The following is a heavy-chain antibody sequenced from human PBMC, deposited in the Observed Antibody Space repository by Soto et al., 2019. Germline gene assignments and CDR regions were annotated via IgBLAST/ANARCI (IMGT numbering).Heavy chain of an antibody. V-gene: IGHV4-59*08. J-gene: IGHJ4*02. CDR1: GGSISSYY. Sequence: QVQLQESGPGLVKPSETLSLTCTVSGGSISSYYWSWMRQPPGKGLEWIGYIYYSGSTNYNPSLKSRVTIAVDTSKNQFSLKLSSVTAADTAVYYCARHRAKDGSGSYDYWGQGTLVTVSS. D-gene: IGHD3-10*01. CDR3: ARHRAKDGSGSYDY. CDR2: IYYSGST.